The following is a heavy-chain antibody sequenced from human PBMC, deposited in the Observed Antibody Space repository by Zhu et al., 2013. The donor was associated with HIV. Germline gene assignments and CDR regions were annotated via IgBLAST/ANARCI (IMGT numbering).Heavy chain of an antibody. V-gene: IGHV1-69*06. CDR3: ARESPKEFLEWLLYRWFDP. D-gene: IGHD3-3*01. CDR1: GGTFSSYA. CDR2: IIPIFGTA. Sequence: QVQLVQSGAEVKKPGSSVKVSCKASGGTFSSYAISWVRQAPGQGLEWMGGIIPIFGTANYAQKFQGRVTITADKSTSTAYMELSSLRSEDTAVYYCARESPKEFLEWLLYRWFDPWGQGTLVTVSS. J-gene: IGHJ5*02.